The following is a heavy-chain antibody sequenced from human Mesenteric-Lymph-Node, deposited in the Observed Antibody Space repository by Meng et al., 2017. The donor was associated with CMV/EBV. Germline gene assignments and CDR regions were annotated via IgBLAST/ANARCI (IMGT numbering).Heavy chain of an antibody. Sequence: SVKVSCKASGGTFSSYAISWVRQAPGQGLEWMGGIIPIFGTANYAQKFQGRVTITTDESTSTAYMELSSLRSEDTAVYYCARSSSEILIYYYYGMDVWGQGTTVTVSS. J-gene: IGHJ6*02. CDR1: GGTFSSYA. CDR2: IIPIFGTA. D-gene: IGHD3-10*01. V-gene: IGHV1-69*05. CDR3: ARSSSEILIYYYYGMDV.